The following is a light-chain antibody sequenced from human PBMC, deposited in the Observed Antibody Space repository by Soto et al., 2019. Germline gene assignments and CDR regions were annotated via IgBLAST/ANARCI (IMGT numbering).Light chain of an antibody. J-gene: IGLJ1*01. Sequence: QSVLTQPASVSGSPGQSITISCTGTTSDFGSYDLVSWYQQHPGKAPKIMIYEVSKRPSGGSNRFSGSKSGNTASLTISGFQAEDEADYYCCSYAGGRSPYVFGTGTKVTVL. CDR1: TSDFGSYDL. CDR2: EVS. V-gene: IGLV2-23*02. CDR3: CSYAGGRSPYV.